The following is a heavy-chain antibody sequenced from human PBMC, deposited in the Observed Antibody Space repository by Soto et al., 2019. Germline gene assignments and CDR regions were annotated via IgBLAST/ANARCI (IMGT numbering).Heavy chain of an antibody. V-gene: IGHV3-20*04. CDR3: ARPSSGWENWFDP. CDR1: GFTFDDYG. J-gene: IGHJ5*02. D-gene: IGHD6-19*01. CDR2: INWNGGST. Sequence: GGSLRLSCAASGFTFDDYGMSWVRQAPGKGLEWVSGINWNGGSTGYADSVKGRFTISRDNAKNSLYLQMNSLRDDDTAVYYCARPSSGWENWFDPWGQGTLVTSPQ.